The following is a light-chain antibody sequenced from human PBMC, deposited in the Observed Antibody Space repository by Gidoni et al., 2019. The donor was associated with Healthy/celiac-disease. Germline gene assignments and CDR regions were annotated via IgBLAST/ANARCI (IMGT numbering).Light chain of an antibody. V-gene: IGKV1-33*01. J-gene: IGKJ1*01. CDR2: DAS. Sequence: DIQMTQSPSSLSASVGDRVTITCQASQDISNYLNLYQQKPGKAPKLLIYDASNLETGVPSRFSGSGSGTDFTFTISSLQPEDIATYYCQKYDNPWTFGQGTKVEIK. CDR3: QKYDNPWT. CDR1: QDISNY.